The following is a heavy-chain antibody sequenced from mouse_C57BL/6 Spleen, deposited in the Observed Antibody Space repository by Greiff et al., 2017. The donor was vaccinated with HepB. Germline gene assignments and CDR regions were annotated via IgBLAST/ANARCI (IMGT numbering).Heavy chain of an antibody. V-gene: IGHV1-52*01. J-gene: IGHJ2*01. CDR3: ARIDYGEYGDY. Sequence: QVQLQLSGAELVRPGSSVKLSCKASGYTFTSYWMHWVKQRPIQGLEWIGNIDPSDSETHYNQKFKDKATLTVDKSSSTAYMQLSSLTSEDSAVYYCARIDYGEYGDYWGQGTTLTVSS. CDR1: GYTFTSYW. D-gene: IGHD1-1*01. CDR2: IDPSDSET.